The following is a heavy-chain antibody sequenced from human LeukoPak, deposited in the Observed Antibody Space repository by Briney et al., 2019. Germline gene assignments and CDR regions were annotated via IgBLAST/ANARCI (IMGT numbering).Heavy chain of an antibody. D-gene: IGHD6-13*01. V-gene: IGHV4-39*01. J-gene: IGHJ4*02. Sequence: SETLSLTCTVSGGSISSSSYYWGWIRQPPGKGLEWIGSIYYSGSTYYNPSLKSRVTISVDTSKNQFSLKLSSVTAADTAVHYCARQIAAAEPFFDYWGQGTLVTVSS. CDR3: ARQIAAAEPFFDY. CDR2: IYYSGST. CDR1: GGSISSSSYY.